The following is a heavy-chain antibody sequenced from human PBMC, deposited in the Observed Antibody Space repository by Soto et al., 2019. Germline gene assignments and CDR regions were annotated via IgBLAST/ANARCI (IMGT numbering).Heavy chain of an antibody. CDR1: GFTFSSYG. D-gene: IGHD6-13*01. J-gene: IGHJ4*02. CDR3: ARPGIAAAGTIY. Sequence: QVQLVESGGGVVQPGRSVRLSCAASGFTFSSYGMHWVRQAPGKGLEWVAVILYDGSNKYYADSVKGRFTISRDNSKNTLYLQMNSLRSEDTAVYYCARPGIAAAGTIYWGQGTLVTVSS. CDR2: ILYDGSNK. V-gene: IGHV3-33*05.